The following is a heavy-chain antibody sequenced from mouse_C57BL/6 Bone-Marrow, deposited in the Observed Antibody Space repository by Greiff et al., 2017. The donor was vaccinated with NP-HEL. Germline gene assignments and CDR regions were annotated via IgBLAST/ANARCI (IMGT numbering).Heavy chain of an antibody. CDR1: GYTFTSYW. V-gene: IGHV1-72*01. Sequence: QAQLQQPGAELVKPGASVKLSCKASGYTFTSYWMHWVKQRPGRGLEWIGRIDPNSGGTKYNEKFKSKATLTVDKPSSTAYMQLSSLTSEDSAVYYCAREGWLLLRNYYAMDYWGQGTSVTVSS. J-gene: IGHJ4*01. D-gene: IGHD1-1*01. CDR2: IDPNSGGT. CDR3: AREGWLLLRNYYAMDY.